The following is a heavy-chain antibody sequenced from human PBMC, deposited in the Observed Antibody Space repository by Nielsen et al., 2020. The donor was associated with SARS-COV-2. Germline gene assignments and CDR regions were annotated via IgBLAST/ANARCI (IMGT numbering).Heavy chain of an antibody. V-gene: IGHV1-24*01. J-gene: IGHJ3*02. CDR3: ATGGI. CDR1: GYTFTSYG. CDR2: FDPEDGET. Sequence: ASVKVSCKASGYTFTSYGISWVRQAPGKGLEWMGGFDPEDGETIYAQKFQGRVTMTEDTSTDTAYMELSSLRSEDTAVYYCATGGIWGQGTMVTVSS.